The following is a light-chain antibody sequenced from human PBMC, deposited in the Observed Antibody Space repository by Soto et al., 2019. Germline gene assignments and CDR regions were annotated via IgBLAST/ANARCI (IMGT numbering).Light chain of an antibody. CDR2: KAS. CDR1: QSISSW. V-gene: IGKV1-5*03. CDR3: QQYNSYSPWT. J-gene: IGKJ1*01. Sequence: DIQMTQSPSTLSASVGDRVTITCRASQSISSWLAWYQQKPGRAPKLLLYKASTLESGVPSRFSGSGSGTEFTLIISSLQPDDFATYYCQQYNSYSPWTFGQGTKVEIK.